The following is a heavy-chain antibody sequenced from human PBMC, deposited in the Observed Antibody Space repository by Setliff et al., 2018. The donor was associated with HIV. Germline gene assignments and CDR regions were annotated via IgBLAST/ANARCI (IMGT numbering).Heavy chain of an antibody. CDR3: ARVQRGIYYYDSSGYLQAYYFDY. V-gene: IGHV3-53*01. D-gene: IGHD3-22*01. Sequence: GGSLRLSCAASGFTVSSNYMSWVRQAPGKGLEWVSVIYRGGSTYYADSVRSRFTISRDNSKNTLYLQMNSLRAEDTAVYYCARVQRGIYYYDSSGYLQAYYFDYWGQGTLVTAPQ. CDR1: GFTVSSNY. CDR2: IYRGGST. J-gene: IGHJ4*02.